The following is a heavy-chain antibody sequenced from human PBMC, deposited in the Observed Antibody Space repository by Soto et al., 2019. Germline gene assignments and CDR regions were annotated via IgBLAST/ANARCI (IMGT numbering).Heavy chain of an antibody. CDR2: IYYSGST. Sequence: SETLSLTCTVSGGSISSYYWSWIRQPPGKGLEWIGYIYYSGSTNYNPSLKSRVTISVDTSKNQFSLKLSSVTAADTAVYYCAGTWEYYFDYWGQGTLVTVSS. V-gene: IGHV4-59*01. D-gene: IGHD1-26*01. CDR1: GGSISSYY. CDR3: AGTWEYYFDY. J-gene: IGHJ4*02.